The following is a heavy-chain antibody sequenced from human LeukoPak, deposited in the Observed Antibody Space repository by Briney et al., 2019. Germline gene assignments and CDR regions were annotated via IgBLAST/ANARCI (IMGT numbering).Heavy chain of an antibody. CDR3: ARNVLRFLPDYYYYMDV. J-gene: IGHJ6*03. D-gene: IGHD3-3*01. CDR1: GFTFSSYA. CDR2: ISYDGSDK. Sequence: PGGSLRLSCAASGFTFSSYAMSWARQAPGKGLEWVAVISYDGSDKYHADSVKGRFTISRDNSNNTLYLQMNSLRPEDTAVYYCARNVLRFLPDYYYYMDVWGKGTTVTVSS. V-gene: IGHV3-30-3*01.